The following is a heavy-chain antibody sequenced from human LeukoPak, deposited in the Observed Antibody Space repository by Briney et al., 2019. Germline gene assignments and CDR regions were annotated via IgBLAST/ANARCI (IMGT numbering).Heavy chain of an antibody. Sequence: VGSLRLSCAASGFTFSSYWMSWVRQAPGKGLEGVANMKYDGSEKYYVDSVKGRFTISRDNAKNSLYLQMNSLRAEDTAVYYCARDIEAAGLFLDYWGQGTLVTVSS. V-gene: IGHV3-7*01. CDR1: GFTFSSYW. J-gene: IGHJ4*02. CDR3: ARDIEAAGLFLDY. D-gene: IGHD6-13*01. CDR2: MKYDGSEK.